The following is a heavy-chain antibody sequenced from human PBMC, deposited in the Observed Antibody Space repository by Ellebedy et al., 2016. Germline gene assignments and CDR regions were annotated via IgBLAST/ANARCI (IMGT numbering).Heavy chain of an antibody. CDR2: INLDVLAR. CDR1: GFTFRDSW. J-gene: IGHJ3*01. V-gene: IGHV3-7*01. CDR3: ARVLYGHDSYALDL. D-gene: IGHD2-8*01. Sequence: GGSLRLXXAASGFTFRDSWMTWLRQVPGRGLEGVANINLDVLARNYLDSVKGRFTISRDDAKNLLYLQMNSLRAEDTGLYYCARVLYGHDSYALDLWGRGTVVTVSS.